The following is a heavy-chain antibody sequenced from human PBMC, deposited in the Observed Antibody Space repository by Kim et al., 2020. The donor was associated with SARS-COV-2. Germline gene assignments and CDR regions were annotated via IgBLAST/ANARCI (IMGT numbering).Heavy chain of an antibody. CDR1: GFTFSSYA. V-gene: IGHV3-23*01. D-gene: IGHD6-13*01. Sequence: GGSLRLSCAASGFTFSSYAMSWVRQAPGKGLEWVSGISGSDGSTYYADSVKGRFTISRDNSKNTLYLQMNSLRAEDTAVYYCVPNQGYMGWFDPWGQGTLVTVSS. CDR2: ISGSDGST. CDR3: VPNQGYMGWFDP. J-gene: IGHJ5*02.